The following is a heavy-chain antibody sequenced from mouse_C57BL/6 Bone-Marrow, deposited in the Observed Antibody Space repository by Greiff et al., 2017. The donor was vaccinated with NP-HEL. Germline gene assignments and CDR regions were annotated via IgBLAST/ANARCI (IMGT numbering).Heavy chain of an antibody. D-gene: IGHD3-3*01. V-gene: IGHV5-9*01. CDR2: ISGGGGNT. Sequence: DVKLVESGGGLVKPGGSLKLSCAASGFTFSSYTMSWVRQTPEKRLEWVATISGGGGNTYYPDSVKGRFTISRDNAKNTLYLQMSSLRSEDTALYYCARHGDTEGFFDYWGQGTTLTVSS. J-gene: IGHJ2*01. CDR1: GFTFSSYT. CDR3: ARHGDTEGFFDY.